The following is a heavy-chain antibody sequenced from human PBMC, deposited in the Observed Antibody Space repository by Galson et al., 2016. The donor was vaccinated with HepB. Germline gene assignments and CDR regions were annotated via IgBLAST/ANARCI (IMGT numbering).Heavy chain of an antibody. V-gene: IGHV3-23*01. Sequence: LRLSCAASGFTFGNYVMSWVRQAPGKGLEWVSSITNIGGNTYYADSVKGRFTISRDNSKNTLYLQMNSLRAEDTAVYYCARDPSYYSGMDVWGQGTTVTVSS. CDR1: GFTFGNYV. CDR3: ARDPSYYSGMDV. CDR2: ITNIGGNT. J-gene: IGHJ6*02.